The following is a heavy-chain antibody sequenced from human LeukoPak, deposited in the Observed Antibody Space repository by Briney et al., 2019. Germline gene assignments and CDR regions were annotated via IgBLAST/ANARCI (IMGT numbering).Heavy chain of an antibody. V-gene: IGHV4-39*07. CDR2: IYYSGST. Sequence: SETLSPTCTVSGGSISSSSYYWGWIRQPPGKGLEWIGSIYYSGSTYYNPSLKSRVTISVDTSKNQFSLKLSSVTAADTAVYYCASSPPGMGVPDYYYYYMDVWGKGTTVTISS. CDR1: GGSISSSSYY. D-gene: IGHD2-2*01. CDR3: ASSPPGMGVPDYYYYYMDV. J-gene: IGHJ6*03.